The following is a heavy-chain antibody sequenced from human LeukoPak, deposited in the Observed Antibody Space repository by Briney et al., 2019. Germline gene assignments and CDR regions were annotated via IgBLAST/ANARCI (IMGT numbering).Heavy chain of an antibody. CDR1: GFTFSSYS. CDR2: ISSSSSTI. CDR3: AREYSNPDYRKLLVYMDV. J-gene: IGHJ6*03. Sequence: GGSLRLSCAASGFTFSSYSMNWVRQAPGKGLEWVSYISSSSSTIYYADSMKGRFTISRDNAKNSLYLQMNSLRAEDTAVYYCAREYSNPDYRKLLVYMDVWGKGTTVTVSS. D-gene: IGHD4-11*01. V-gene: IGHV3-48*04.